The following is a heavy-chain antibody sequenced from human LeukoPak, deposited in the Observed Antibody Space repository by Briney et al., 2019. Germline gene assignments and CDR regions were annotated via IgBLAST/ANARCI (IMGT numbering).Heavy chain of an antibody. V-gene: IGHV3-23*01. J-gene: IGHJ4*02. CDR2: ISASGGNT. D-gene: IGHD3-16*02. CDR3: ATGFSLVEFDY. Sequence: GGSLRLSCAASGFTFHNFAMTWVRQAPGKGLEWVSSISASGGNTYYADSVKGRFTVSRDSSKNTLYLQMNSLRADDTAVYYCATGFSLVEFDYWGQGTLVTVSS. CDR1: GFTFHNFA.